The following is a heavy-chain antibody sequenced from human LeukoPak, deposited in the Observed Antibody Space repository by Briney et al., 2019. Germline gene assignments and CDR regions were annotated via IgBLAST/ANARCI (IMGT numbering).Heavy chain of an antibody. CDR1: GFIFNKHA. D-gene: IGHD6-19*01. Sequence: GGSLRLSCAASGFIFNKHAMSWVRQAPGKGLEWVSGLSGSGGSTDYADSVKGRFTISRDNAKNSLYLQMNSLRAEDTAVYYCARGQWTDFWGQGTLVTVSS. CDR3: ARGQWTDF. V-gene: IGHV3-23*01. J-gene: IGHJ4*02. CDR2: LSGSGGST.